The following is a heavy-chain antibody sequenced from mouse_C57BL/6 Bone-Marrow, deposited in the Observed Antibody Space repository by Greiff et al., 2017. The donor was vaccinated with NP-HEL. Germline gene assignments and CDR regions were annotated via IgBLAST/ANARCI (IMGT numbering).Heavy chain of an antibody. Sequence: EVQLQQSGPELVKPGASVKIPCKASGYTFTDYNMDWVKQSHGKSLEWIGDINPNNGGTIYNQKFKGKATLTVDKSSSTAYMELRSLTSEDTAVYYCARSPYYYGISPSYFDYWGQDTTLTDSS. V-gene: IGHV1-18*01. CDR1: GYTFTDYN. CDR2: INPNNGGT. J-gene: IGHJ2*01. D-gene: IGHD1-1*01. CDR3: ARSPYYYGISPSYFDY.